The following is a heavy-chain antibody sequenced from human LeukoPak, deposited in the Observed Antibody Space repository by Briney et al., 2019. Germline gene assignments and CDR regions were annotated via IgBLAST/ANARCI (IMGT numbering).Heavy chain of an antibody. J-gene: IGHJ4*02. D-gene: IGHD3-22*01. CDR2: ISGSGGST. Sequence: QTGGSLRLSCAASGFTFSSYGMSWVRQAPGKGVEWVSAISGSGGSTYYADSVKGRFTISRDNSKNTLYLQMNSLRAEDTAVYYCARDSIVVPSREFDCWGQGTLVTVSS. CDR3: ARDSIVVPSREFDC. CDR1: GFTFSSYG. V-gene: IGHV3-23*01.